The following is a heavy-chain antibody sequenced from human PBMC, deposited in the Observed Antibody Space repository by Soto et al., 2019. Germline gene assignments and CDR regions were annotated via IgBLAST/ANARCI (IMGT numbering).Heavy chain of an antibody. J-gene: IGHJ4*02. Sequence: PSETLSLTCTVSGGSISSYYWSWIRQPPGKGLEWIGYIYYSGSTNYNPSLKSRVTISVDTSRNQFSLKLSSVTAADTAVYYCARVRVVPAEPYFDYWGQGTLVTVSS. D-gene: IGHD2-2*01. CDR3: ARVRVVPAEPYFDY. V-gene: IGHV4-59*01. CDR2: IYYSGST. CDR1: GGSISSYY.